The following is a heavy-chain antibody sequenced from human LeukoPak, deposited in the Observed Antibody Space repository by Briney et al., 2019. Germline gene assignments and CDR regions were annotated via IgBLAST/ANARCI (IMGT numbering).Heavy chain of an antibody. Sequence: GESLKISCKGSGYSFTNYWSGWVRQMPGKGLEWMGIIYPGDSDTRYSPSFQGQVTISADKSINTAYLQWSSLKASDTAMYYCARSTTVVAFNWFDLWGQGTLVTVSS. V-gene: IGHV5-51*01. CDR1: GYSFTNYW. D-gene: IGHD4-23*01. CDR3: ARSTTVVAFNWFDL. J-gene: IGHJ5*02. CDR2: IYPGDSDT.